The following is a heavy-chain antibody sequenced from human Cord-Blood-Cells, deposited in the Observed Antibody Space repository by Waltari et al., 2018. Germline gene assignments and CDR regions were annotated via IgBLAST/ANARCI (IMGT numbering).Heavy chain of an antibody. D-gene: IGHD3-3*01. Sequence: QVQLVQSGAEVMKPGASVKVSCKASGYTFTGYYMHWVRQAPGQGLEWMGWINPNSGGTNYAQKFQGRVTMTRDTSISTAYMELSRLRSDDTAVYYCARDSSYDFWSGDAFDIWGQGTMVTVSS. CDR3: ARDSSYDFWSGDAFDI. V-gene: IGHV1-2*02. J-gene: IGHJ3*02. CDR1: GYTFTGYY. CDR2: INPNSGGT.